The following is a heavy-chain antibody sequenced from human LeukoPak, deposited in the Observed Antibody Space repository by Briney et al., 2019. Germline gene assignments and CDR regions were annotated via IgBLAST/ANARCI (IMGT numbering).Heavy chain of an antibody. CDR1: GFIFSSYN. CDR3: AKKAQYNGNYPLDY. J-gene: IGHJ4*02. Sequence: GGSLRLSCAASGFIFSSYNMNWVRQAPGKGLEWISYISSSSGTMFYADSVKGRFTISRDNAKNSLYLQMNSLRAEDTALYFCAKKAQYNGNYPLDYWGQGTLVTVSS. CDR2: ISSSSGTM. D-gene: IGHD1-26*01. V-gene: IGHV3-48*01.